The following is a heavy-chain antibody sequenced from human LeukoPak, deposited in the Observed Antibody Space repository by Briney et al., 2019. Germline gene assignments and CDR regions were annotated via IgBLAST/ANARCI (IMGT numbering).Heavy chain of an antibody. D-gene: IGHD2-2*03. J-gene: IGHJ6*03. CDR2: IHYSGTT. CDR1: GGSISDDY. Sequence: SETLSLTCTVSGGSISDDYWSWLRQPPGEGLEWIAYIHYSGTTNYNPSLKSRVTMSVDTSKNQFSLKLSSVTAADTAVYYCTRSGYCSANSCYDSHLYYDYYMDVWGKGTTVTVSS. V-gene: IGHV4-59*12. CDR3: TRSGYCSANSCYDSHLYYDYYMDV.